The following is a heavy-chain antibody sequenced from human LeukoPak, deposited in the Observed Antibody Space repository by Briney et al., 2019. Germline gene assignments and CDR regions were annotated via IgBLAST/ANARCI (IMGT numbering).Heavy chain of an antibody. CDR2: INPNSGGT. J-gene: IGHJ3*02. Sequence: ASVKVSCKASGYTFTGYYIHWVRQAPGQRLEWMGWINPNSGGTNYAQKFQGRVTMTRDTSISTAYMELSRLRSDDTAVYYCARDHGALDAFDIWGQGTMVTVSS. V-gene: IGHV1-2*02. D-gene: IGHD3-16*01. CDR1: GYTFTGYY. CDR3: ARDHGALDAFDI.